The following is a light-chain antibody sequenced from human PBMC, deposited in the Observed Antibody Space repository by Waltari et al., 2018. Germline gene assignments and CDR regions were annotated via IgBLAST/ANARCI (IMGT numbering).Light chain of an antibody. CDR3: CSYAGSKTWV. J-gene: IGLJ3*02. CDR2: EGS. V-gene: IGLV2-23*01. CDR1: SSDVGRYNL. Sequence: QSALTQPASVSGSPGQSITISCTGTSSDVGRYNLVSLYQQHAGKAPKPMISEGSERPSGVSNRFSGSKSGNTASLTISGLQAEDEADYYCCSYAGSKTWVFGGGTKLTVL.